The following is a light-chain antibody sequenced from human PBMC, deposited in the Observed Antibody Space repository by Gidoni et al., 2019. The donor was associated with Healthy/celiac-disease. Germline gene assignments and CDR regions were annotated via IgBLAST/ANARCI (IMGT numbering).Light chain of an antibody. V-gene: IGKV1-39*01. J-gene: IGKJ3*01. CDR1: QSISSY. Sequence: DIQMTQSPSSLSASVGDRVTITYRASQSISSYLNWYQQKPGKAPKLLIYAASSMQSGVPSRFSGSGSGTDFTLTIISLQPEDFSTYYCQHSYSTPPTFXPXTKVDIK. CDR2: AAS. CDR3: QHSYSTPPT.